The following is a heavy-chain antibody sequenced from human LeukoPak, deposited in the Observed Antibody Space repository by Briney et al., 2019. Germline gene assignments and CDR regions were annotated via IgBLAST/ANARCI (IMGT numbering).Heavy chain of an antibody. J-gene: IGHJ6*03. CDR1: GFTFSSYG. D-gene: IGHD3-22*01. V-gene: IGHV3-23*01. CDR3: HGYYNSEYYYYMDV. CDR2: ISGSGGST. Sequence: GRSLRLSCAASGFTFSSYGMSWVRQAPGKGLEWVSAISGSGGSTYYADSVKGRFTISRDNSKNTLYLQMNSLRAEDTAVYYGHGYYNSEYYYYMDVWGKGTTVTISS.